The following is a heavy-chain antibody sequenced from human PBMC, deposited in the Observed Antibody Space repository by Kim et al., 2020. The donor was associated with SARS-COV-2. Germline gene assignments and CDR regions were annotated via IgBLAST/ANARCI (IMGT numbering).Heavy chain of an antibody. Sequence: ASVKVSCKASGYTFTSYGINWVRQAPGQGLEWMGWISAYNGDANYEQKLQGRVTMTTDTSTSTVYMEVRSLRSDDAAVYYCARERGYSGSDASDIWGQGTMVTVSS. D-gene: IGHD5-12*01. J-gene: IGHJ3*02. CDR1: GYTFTSYG. CDR3: ARERGYSGSDASDI. CDR2: ISAYNGDA. V-gene: IGHV1-18*01.